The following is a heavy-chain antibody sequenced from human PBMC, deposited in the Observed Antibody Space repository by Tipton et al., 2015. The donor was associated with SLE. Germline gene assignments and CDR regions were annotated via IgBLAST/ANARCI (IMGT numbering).Heavy chain of an antibody. V-gene: IGHV4-59*01. J-gene: IGHJ6*03. Sequence: TLSLTCTVSGGSISSYYWSWIRQPPGKGLEWIGYIYYSGSTNYNPSLKSRVTIPVDASKNQFSLKLSSVTAADTAVYYCARVADYYGSGHYYYYMDVWGKGTTVTVSS. CDR1: GGSISSYY. D-gene: IGHD3-10*01. CDR2: IYYSGST. CDR3: ARVADYYGSGHYYYYMDV.